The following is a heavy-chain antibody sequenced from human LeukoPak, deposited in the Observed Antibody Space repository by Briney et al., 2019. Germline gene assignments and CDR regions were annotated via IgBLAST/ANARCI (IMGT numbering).Heavy chain of an antibody. Sequence: GESLKISCKGSRYSFTSYWIGWVRQMPGKGLEWMGIIYPGDSDTRYSPSFQGQVTISADKSISTAYLQWSSLKASDTSMYYCARLRYCSSTSCYPLFDYWGQGTLVTVSS. CDR3: ARLRYCSSTSCYPLFDY. D-gene: IGHD2-2*01. V-gene: IGHV5-51*01. CDR1: RYSFTSYW. CDR2: IYPGDSDT. J-gene: IGHJ4*02.